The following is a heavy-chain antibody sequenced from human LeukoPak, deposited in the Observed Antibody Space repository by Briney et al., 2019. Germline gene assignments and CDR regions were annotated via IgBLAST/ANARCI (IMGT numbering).Heavy chain of an antibody. CDR2: IYPGDSDT. Sequence: GESLKISCRGSGYSFTSYWIGWGLQMPGKGVEWMGIIYPGDSDTRYSPSFLGQVTISADKSFSTAYLQWSSLKASDTAMYYCARLMLYYYDSSGEDAFDIWGQGTMVSVSS. CDR3: ARLMLYYYDSSGEDAFDI. V-gene: IGHV5-51*01. J-gene: IGHJ3*02. CDR1: GYSFTSYW. D-gene: IGHD3-22*01.